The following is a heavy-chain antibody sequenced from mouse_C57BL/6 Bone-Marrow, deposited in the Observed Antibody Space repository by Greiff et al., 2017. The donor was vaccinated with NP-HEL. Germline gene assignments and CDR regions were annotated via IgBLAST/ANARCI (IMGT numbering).Heavy chain of an antibody. Sequence: EVKLQESGPELVKPGASVKISCKASGYSFTGYYMNWVKQSPEKSLEWIGEITPSTGGTTYNQKFKAKATLTVDKSSITAYMQLKSLTSEDSAVYYCARGYMVTTDYAMDYWGQGTSVTVSS. D-gene: IGHD2-1*01. J-gene: IGHJ4*01. V-gene: IGHV1-42*01. CDR2: ITPSTGGT. CDR1: GYSFTGYY. CDR3: ARGYMVTTDYAMDY.